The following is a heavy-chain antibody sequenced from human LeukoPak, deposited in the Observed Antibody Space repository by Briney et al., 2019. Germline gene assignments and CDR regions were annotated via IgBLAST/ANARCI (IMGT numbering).Heavy chain of an antibody. Sequence: ASVKVSCKASGYTFTSYGISWVRQAPGRGLEWMGWISAYNGNTNYAQKLQGRVTMTTDTSTSTAYMELRSLRSDDTAVYYCARDVFYGSGSDLYYFDYWGQGTLVTVSS. D-gene: IGHD3-10*01. CDR2: ISAYNGNT. V-gene: IGHV1-18*01. CDR1: GYTFTSYG. J-gene: IGHJ4*02. CDR3: ARDVFYGSGSDLYYFDY.